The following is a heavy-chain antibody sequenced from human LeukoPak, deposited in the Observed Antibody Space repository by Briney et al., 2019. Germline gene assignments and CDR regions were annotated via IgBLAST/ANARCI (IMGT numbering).Heavy chain of an antibody. Sequence: SQTLSLTCAISGDSVSSNSAAWNWIRQSPSRGLEWLGRTYYRSKWYNDYAVSVKSRITINPDTSKNQFSLQLNSVTPEDTAVYYCARDGYSSGWYSVRSNWFDPWGQGTLVTVSS. D-gene: IGHD6-19*01. CDR2: TYYRSKWYN. CDR3: ARDGYSSGWYSVRSNWFDP. CDR1: GDSVSSNSAA. J-gene: IGHJ5*02. V-gene: IGHV6-1*01.